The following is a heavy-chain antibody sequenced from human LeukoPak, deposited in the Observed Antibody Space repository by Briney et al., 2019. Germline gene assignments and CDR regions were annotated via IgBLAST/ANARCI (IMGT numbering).Heavy chain of an antibody. J-gene: IGHJ4*02. CDR1: AFTVTNVW. CDR2: IKQDEGEK. D-gene: IGHD3-22*01. Sequence: GGSLRLSCPAYAFTVTNVWVRWVRLAPGKGLEWVANIKQDEGEKFYVQSVKGRFTTSRDNAKNSLYLHMDSLRAEDTAVYYCAKDSDYFDSNVYYYYFDYWGQGTLVTVSS. V-gene: IGHV3-7*01. CDR3: AKDSDYFDSNVYYYYFDY.